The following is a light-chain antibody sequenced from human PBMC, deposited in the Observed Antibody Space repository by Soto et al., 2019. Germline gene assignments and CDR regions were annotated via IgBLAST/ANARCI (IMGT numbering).Light chain of an antibody. J-gene: IGKJ2*01. CDR1: QTVSSRY. CDR2: SSS. V-gene: IGKV3-20*01. CDR3: QQYGPSPMYT. Sequence: EIVLTQSPGTLSLSPGERATLSCRASQTVSSRYLAWYQQKPGQAPRLLIYSSSTRATGIPGRFSGSASGTDFTLTISRLEPEDFAVYYCQQYGPSPMYTFGQGTNLEIK.